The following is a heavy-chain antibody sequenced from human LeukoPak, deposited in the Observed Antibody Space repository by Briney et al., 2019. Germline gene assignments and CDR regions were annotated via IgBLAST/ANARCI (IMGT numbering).Heavy chain of an antibody. D-gene: IGHD3-10*01. CDR2: IYTSGST. J-gene: IGHJ1*01. CDR1: GGSISSDY. CDR3: ARDQGSGGVYFQH. V-gene: IGHV4-4*07. Sequence: SETLSLTCTVSGGSISSDYWSWIRQPAGKGLEWIGRIYTSGSTNYNPPLKSRVIMSVDTSKNQFSLKLSSVTAADTAVYYCARDQGSGGVYFQHWGQGTLVTVSS.